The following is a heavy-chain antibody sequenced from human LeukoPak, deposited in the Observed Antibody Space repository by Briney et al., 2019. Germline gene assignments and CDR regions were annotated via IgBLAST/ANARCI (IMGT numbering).Heavy chain of an antibody. CDR1: GASISGGTYY. J-gene: IGHJ4*02. V-gene: IGHV4-39*01. D-gene: IGHD1-26*01. CDR3: ARRGGSGRAFDY. Sequence: SETLSLTCSVSGASISGGTYYWGWIRQPPGKGLEWIGSIYYTGSTYDNPSLKSRVTISVDTSKNQFSLKLSPVTAADTAVYYCARRGGSGRAFDYWGQGTLVTVSS. CDR2: IYYTGST.